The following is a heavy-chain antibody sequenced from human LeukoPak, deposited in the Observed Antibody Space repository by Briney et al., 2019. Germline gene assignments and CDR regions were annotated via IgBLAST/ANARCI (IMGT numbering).Heavy chain of an antibody. Sequence: GASVKVSCKASGYTFTGYYMHWVRQAPGQGLEWMGWINPNSGGTNYAQKFQGRATMTRDTSISTAYMELSRLRSDDTAVYYCARGLGSTYYYYMDVWGKGTTVTVSS. CDR3: ARGLGSTYYYYMDV. CDR1: GYTFTGYY. CDR2: INPNSGGT. V-gene: IGHV1-2*02. J-gene: IGHJ6*03. D-gene: IGHD2-2*01.